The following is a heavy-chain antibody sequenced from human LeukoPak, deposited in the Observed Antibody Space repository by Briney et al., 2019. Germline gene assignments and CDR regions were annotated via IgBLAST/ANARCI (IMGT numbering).Heavy chain of an antibody. CDR2: ISYDGSNK. J-gene: IGHJ4*02. Sequence: GGSLRLSCAASGFTFSTYAMHWVRQAPGKGLEWVAVISYDGSNKYYADSVKGRFTISRDNAKNSLYLQMNSLRAEDTAVYFCARSGGSGSYDYWGQGTLVTVSS. CDR3: ARSGGSGSYDY. V-gene: IGHV3-30*03. D-gene: IGHD3-10*01. CDR1: GFTFSTYA.